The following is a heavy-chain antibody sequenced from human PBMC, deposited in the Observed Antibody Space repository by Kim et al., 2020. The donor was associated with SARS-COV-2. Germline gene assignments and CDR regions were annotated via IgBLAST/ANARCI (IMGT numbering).Heavy chain of an antibody. CDR3: ARGRQGPVVPTHFDF. Sequence: SETLSLTCSVSGVSISSNGFYWTWIRQRPDNGLEWIGFIYNSGSTYYSPSLKSRVTISLDTSKNQFSLKRTSVTAADTAVYFSARGRQGPVVPTHFDFWCHGSLVTFS. J-gene: IGHJ4*01. CDR1: GVSISSNGFY. D-gene: IGHD2-15*01. V-gene: IGHV4-31*03. CDR2: IYNSGST.